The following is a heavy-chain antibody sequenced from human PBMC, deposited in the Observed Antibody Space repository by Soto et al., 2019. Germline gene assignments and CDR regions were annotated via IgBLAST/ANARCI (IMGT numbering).Heavy chain of an antibody. CDR3: ASGTTVPPPHYSYSSGRAV. Sequence: EVQLVETGGGLIQPGGSLRLSCAASGFTVSSNYMSWVRQAPGKGLEWVSVIYSGGSTYYADSVKGRFTISRDNSKTTRYLQLNSRRPEETAVYYGASGTTVPPPHYSYSSGRAVGGQGPPVTVSS. V-gene: IGHV3-53*02. CDR2: IYSGGST. CDR1: GFTVSSNY. D-gene: IGHD4-17*01. J-gene: IGHJ6*02.